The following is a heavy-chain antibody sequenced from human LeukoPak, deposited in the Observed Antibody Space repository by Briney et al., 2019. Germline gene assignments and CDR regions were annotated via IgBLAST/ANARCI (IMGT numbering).Heavy chain of an antibody. V-gene: IGHV7-4-1*02. J-gene: IGHJ3*02. Sequence: ASVKVSCKASGYTFTSYAMNWVRQAPGRGLEWMGWINTNTGNPTYAQGFTGRFVFSLDTSVSTAYLQISSLKADDTAVYYCAAKIAWWALDIWGQGTMVTVSS. CDR2: INTNTGNP. CDR1: GYTFTSYA. CDR3: AAKIAWWALDI. D-gene: IGHD2-8*02.